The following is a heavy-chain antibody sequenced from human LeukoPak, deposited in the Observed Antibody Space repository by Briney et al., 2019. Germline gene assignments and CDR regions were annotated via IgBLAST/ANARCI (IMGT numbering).Heavy chain of an antibody. CDR3: ARGRYDYYYYYMDV. D-gene: IGHD3-9*01. CDR1: GGSISSYY. J-gene: IGHJ6*03. V-gene: IGHV4-59*01. CDR2: IYYSGST. Sequence: SQTLSLTCTVSGGSISSYYWSSIRQPPRKGLEWIAYIYYSGSTNYNPSLKSRVTISVDTSKNQFSLKLSSVTAADTAVYYCARGRYDYYYYYMDVWGKGTTVTISS.